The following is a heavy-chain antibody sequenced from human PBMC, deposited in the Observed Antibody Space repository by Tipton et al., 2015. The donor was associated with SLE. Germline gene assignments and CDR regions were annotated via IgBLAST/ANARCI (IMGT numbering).Heavy chain of an antibody. CDR1: GVSISSSSYY. CDR3: ARDPNGGYGSFDY. Sequence: TLSLTCAVSGVSISSSSYYWVWFRQPPGKGLEWIGNIYYSGSTYYNPSLKSRVTMSVDTSKNQFSLKLSSVTAADTAVYYCARDPNGGYGSFDYWGLGALVTVSS. J-gene: IGHJ4*02. CDR2: IYYSGST. D-gene: IGHD7-27*01. V-gene: IGHV4-39*07.